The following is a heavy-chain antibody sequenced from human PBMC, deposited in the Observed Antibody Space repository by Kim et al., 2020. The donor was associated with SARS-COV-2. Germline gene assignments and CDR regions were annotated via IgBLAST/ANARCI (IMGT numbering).Heavy chain of an antibody. D-gene: IGHD3-16*01. J-gene: IGHJ6*02. V-gene: IGHV3-33*01. CDR3: ARGGGQAPRGMDV. Sequence: SAASGKGRFSISRGNSRNTHHLQMNSLGAEDTAVYYCARGGGQAPRGMDVWGQGTTVTVSS.